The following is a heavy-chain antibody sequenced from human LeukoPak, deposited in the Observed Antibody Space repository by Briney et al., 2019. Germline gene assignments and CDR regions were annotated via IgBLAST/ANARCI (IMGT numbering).Heavy chain of an antibody. CDR3: ATSGSFSGSYYSVY. D-gene: IGHD1-26*01. J-gene: IGHJ4*02. V-gene: IGHV1-24*01. Sequence: GASVKVSCKVSGYTLTELSMHWVRQAPGKGLEWMGGFDPEDGETIYAQKFQGRVTMTEDTSTDTAYMELSSLRSEDTAVYYCATSGSFSGSYYSVYWGQGTLVTVSS. CDR1: GYTLTELS. CDR2: FDPEDGET.